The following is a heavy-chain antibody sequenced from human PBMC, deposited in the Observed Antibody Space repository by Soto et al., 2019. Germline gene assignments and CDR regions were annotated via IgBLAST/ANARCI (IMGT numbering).Heavy chain of an antibody. D-gene: IGHD6-19*01. CDR3: ARDRKAVGGDFDY. J-gene: IGHJ4*02. Sequence: QVQLVESGGGVVQPGRSLRLSCAASGFTFSSYGMHWVRQAPGKGLEWVAVIWYDGSNKYYVDSVKGRFTISRDNSKNTLYLQTNSLRAEDTAVYYCARDRKAVGGDFDYWGQGTLVSVSS. CDR1: GFTFSSYG. CDR2: IWYDGSNK. V-gene: IGHV3-33*01.